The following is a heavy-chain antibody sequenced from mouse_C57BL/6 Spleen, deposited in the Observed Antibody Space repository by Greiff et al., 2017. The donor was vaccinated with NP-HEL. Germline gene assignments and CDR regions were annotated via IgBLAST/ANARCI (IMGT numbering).Heavy chain of an antibody. J-gene: IGHJ1*03. CDR1: GYTFTSYW. Sequence: VQLQQPGAELVKPGASVKLSCKASGYTFTSYWMHWVKQRPGRGLEWIGRIDPNSGGTKYNEKFKSKATLTVDKPSSTAYMQLSSLTSEDSAVYYCARVLITTVVGNWYFDVWGTGTTVTVSS. CDR2: IDPNSGGT. D-gene: IGHD1-1*01. V-gene: IGHV1-72*01. CDR3: ARVLITTVVGNWYFDV.